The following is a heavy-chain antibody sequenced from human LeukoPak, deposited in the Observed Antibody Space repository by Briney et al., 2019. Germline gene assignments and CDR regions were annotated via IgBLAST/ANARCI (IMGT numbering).Heavy chain of an antibody. CDR2: ISSTGNYI. V-gene: IGHV3-21*01. D-gene: IGHD1-1*01. CDR3: ARVSTGPV. CDR1: GFIFSNFN. Sequence: GGSLRLSCVGSGFIFSNFNLNWVRQAPGKGLEWVSSISSTGNYIHYADSVKGRFTISRDNAQKSLYLQMNSLRVEDSAVYYCARVSTGPVWGQGTLVTASS. J-gene: IGHJ4*02.